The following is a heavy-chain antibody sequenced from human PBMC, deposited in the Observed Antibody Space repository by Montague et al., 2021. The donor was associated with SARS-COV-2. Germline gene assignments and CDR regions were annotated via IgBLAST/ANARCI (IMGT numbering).Heavy chain of an antibody. CDR3: ARQITMVREPFDS. D-gene: IGHD3-10*01. J-gene: IGHJ4*02. V-gene: IGHV4-61*05. Sequence: SEILSLTCTVSGGSISSGDYYWGWIRQSPGKGLEWIGNIYYYGSVNYXXXLKSRLSISLDTSKNQLSLTLNSVTAADTATYYCARQITMVREPFDSWGQGTLVLVSS. CDR2: IYYYGSV. CDR1: GGSISSGDYY.